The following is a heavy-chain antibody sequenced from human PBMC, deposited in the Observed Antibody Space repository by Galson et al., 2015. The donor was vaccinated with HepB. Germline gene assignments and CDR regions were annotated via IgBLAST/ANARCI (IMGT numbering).Heavy chain of an antibody. CDR1: GFTFSNAW. D-gene: IGHD3-9*01. V-gene: IGHV3-15*01. J-gene: IGHJ4*02. Sequence: LRLSCAASGFTFSNAWMSWVRQAPGKGLEWVGRIKSKTDGGTTDYAAPVKGRFTISRDDSKNTLYLQMNSLKTEDTAVYYCTTDELRYFDWLRQTFDYWGQGTLVTVSS. CDR2: IKSKTDGGTT. CDR3: TTDELRYFDWLRQTFDY.